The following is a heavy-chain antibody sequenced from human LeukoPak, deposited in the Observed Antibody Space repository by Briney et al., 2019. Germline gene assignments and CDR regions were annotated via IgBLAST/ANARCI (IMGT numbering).Heavy chain of an antibody. V-gene: IGHV1-18*01. CDR3: ARYYYDSSGYRSD. J-gene: IGHJ4*02. CDR2: ISAYNGNT. CDR1: GYTLTELS. Sequence: GASVKVSCKVSGYTLTELSMHWVRQAPGKGLEWMGWISAYNGNTNYAQKLQGRVTMTTDTSTSTAYMELSSLRSEDTAVYYCARYYYDSSGYRSDWGQGTLVTVSS. D-gene: IGHD3-22*01.